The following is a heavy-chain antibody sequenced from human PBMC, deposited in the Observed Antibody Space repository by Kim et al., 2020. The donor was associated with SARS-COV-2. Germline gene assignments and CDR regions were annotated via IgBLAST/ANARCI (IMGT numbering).Heavy chain of an antibody. CDR1: GFTFSSYA. V-gene: IGHV3-23*01. CDR2: ISGSGGST. D-gene: IGHD1-26*01. Sequence: GGSLRLSCAASGFTFSSYAMSWVRQAPGKGLEWVSAISGSGGSTYYADSVKGRFTISRDNSKNTLYLQMNSLRAEDTAVYYCAKPPQAAGIVGATPYFDYWGQGTLVTVSS. J-gene: IGHJ4*02. CDR3: AKPPQAAGIVGATPYFDY.